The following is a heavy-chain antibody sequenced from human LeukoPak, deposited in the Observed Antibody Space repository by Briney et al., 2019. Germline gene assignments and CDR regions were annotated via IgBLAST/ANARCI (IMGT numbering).Heavy chain of an antibody. V-gene: IGHV1-69*05. Sequence: ASVKVSCKAYGGTFSSYAISWVRQATGQGLEWMGGIIPIFGTANYAQKFQGRVTITTDESTSTAYMELSSLRSEDTAVYYCAGYDFWSGYHLDYWGQGTLVTVSS. D-gene: IGHD3-3*01. CDR1: GGTFSSYA. J-gene: IGHJ4*02. CDR3: AGYDFWSGYHLDY. CDR2: IIPIFGTA.